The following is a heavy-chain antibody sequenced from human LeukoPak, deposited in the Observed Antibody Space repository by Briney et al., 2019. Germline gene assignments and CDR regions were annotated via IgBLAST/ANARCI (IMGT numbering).Heavy chain of an antibody. CDR1: GFTFSSYW. J-gene: IGHJ4*02. V-gene: IGHV3-7*01. D-gene: IGHD2-2*01. CDR3: ARGFSTSCHDY. CDR2: IRQDGSEK. Sequence: AGGSLRLSCAASGFTFSSYWMSWVRQAPGKGLEWVANIRQDGSEKYYVDSVKGRFTISRDNAKNSLYLQMNSLRAEDTAVYYCARGFSTSCHDYWGQGTLVTVSS.